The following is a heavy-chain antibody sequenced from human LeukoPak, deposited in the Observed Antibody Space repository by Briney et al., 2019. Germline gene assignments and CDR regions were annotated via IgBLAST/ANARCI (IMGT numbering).Heavy chain of an antibody. CDR2: ISDSGGST. CDR1: GFTFGDYA. Sequence: GGSLRLSCTASGFTFGDYAMSWVRQAPGKGLEWVSAISDSGGSTYYADSVKGRFTVFRDNSKNTLYLQMNSLRAEDTAVYYCAKEIYCSNTSCLAAEPDYWGQGTLVTVSS. CDR3: AKEIYCSNTSCLAAEPDY. J-gene: IGHJ4*02. V-gene: IGHV3-23*01. D-gene: IGHD2-2*01.